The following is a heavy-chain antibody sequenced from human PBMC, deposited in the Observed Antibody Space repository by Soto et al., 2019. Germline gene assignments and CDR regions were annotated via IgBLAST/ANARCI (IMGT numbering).Heavy chain of an antibody. D-gene: IGHD3-10*01. J-gene: IGHJ6*02. Sequence: SVKVSCKASGGTFSSYAISWVRQAPGQGLEWMGGIIPIFGTANYAQKFQGRVTITADESTSTAYMELSSLRSEDTAVYYCAREQTQFARPDYGMDVWGQGTTGTVS. CDR1: GGTFSSYA. CDR2: IIPIFGTA. V-gene: IGHV1-69*13. CDR3: AREQTQFARPDYGMDV.